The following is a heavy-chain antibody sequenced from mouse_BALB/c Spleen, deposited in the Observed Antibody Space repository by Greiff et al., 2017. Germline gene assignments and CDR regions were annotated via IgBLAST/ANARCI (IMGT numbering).Heavy chain of an antibody. CDR1: GFSLTSYG. D-gene: IGHD2-1*01. Sequence: VKLVESGPSLVQPSQSLSITCTVSGFSLTSYGVHWVRQSPGKGLEWLGVIWRGGSTDYNAAFMSRLSITKDNSKSQVFFKMNSLQADDTAIYYCAKRGYGNYYFDYWGQGTTLTVSS. CDR3: AKRGYGNYYFDY. V-gene: IGHV2-5-1*01. CDR2: IWRGGST. J-gene: IGHJ2*01.